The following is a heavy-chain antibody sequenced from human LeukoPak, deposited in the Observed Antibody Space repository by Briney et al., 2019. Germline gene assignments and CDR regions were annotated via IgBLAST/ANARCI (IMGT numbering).Heavy chain of an antibody. CDR3: TRLGGGSPDLIIVPGANKLKWYDP. CDR1: GFTFSGYS. D-gene: IGHD2-2*01. J-gene: IGHJ5*02. V-gene: IGHV3-21*04. CDR2: FGTRSTSI. Sequence: PGGSLRLSCTASGFTFSGYSMNWIRQAPGKGLEWVSSFGTRSTSIYHAGSVKGRFAISRDNAKNSLYLQMNSLKTEDTALYRCTRLGGGSPDLIIVPGANKLKWYDPWGQGTLVTVSS.